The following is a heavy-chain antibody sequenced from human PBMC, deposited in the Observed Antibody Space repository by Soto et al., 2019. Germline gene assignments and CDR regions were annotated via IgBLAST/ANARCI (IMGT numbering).Heavy chain of an antibody. J-gene: IGHJ6*02. CDR1: GYSISSGYY. Sequence: SETLSLTCAVSGYSISSGYYWGWIRQPPGKGLEWIGSIYHSGSTYYNPSLKSRVTISVDTSKNQFSLKLSSVTAADTAVYYCARALGSGWYPSYYYYGMDVWGQGTTVTVSS. V-gene: IGHV4-38-2*01. CDR3: ARALGSGWYPSYYYYGMDV. D-gene: IGHD6-19*01. CDR2: IYHSGST.